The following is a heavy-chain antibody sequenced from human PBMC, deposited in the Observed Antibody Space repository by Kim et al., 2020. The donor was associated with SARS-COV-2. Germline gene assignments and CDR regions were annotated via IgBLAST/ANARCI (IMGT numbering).Heavy chain of an antibody. D-gene: IGHD2-15*01. V-gene: IGHV3-30*04. J-gene: IGHJ4*02. CDR2: MSYDGSK. Sequence: GGSLRLSCTASGLTFNTHIIHWVRQAPGKGLEWVAAMSYDGSKYYADSVKGRFTISRDNSEHTQFLEMSSLITDDTAVYFCAREGGTSGRCGYFDCWGPGTLVTVSS. CDR3: AREGGTSGRCGYFDC. CDR1: GLTFNTHI.